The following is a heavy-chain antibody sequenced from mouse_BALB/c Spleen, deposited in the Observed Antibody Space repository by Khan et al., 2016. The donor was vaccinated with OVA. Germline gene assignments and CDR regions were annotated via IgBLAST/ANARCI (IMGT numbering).Heavy chain of an antibody. CDR3: ARGGHYYVSSSFAY. Sequence: EVQLQESGPGLVKPSQSLSLTCTVTGYSITSDYAWNWIRQFPGNKLEWMGYISYSGSTSYNPSLKSRISITRDTSKNQFFLQLNSVTTEDKATYYCARGGHYYVSSSFAYWGQGTLVTVSA. CDR1: GYSITSDYA. D-gene: IGHD1-1*01. J-gene: IGHJ3*01. CDR2: ISYSGST. V-gene: IGHV3-2*02.